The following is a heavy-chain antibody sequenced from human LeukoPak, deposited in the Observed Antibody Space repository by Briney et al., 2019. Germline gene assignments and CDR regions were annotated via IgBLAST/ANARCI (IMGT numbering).Heavy chain of an antibody. V-gene: IGHV4-4*09. J-gene: IGHJ4*02. CDR2: IYTSGST. CDR3: ARTTYYYDSSGENTFDY. Sequence: SETLSLTCTVSGGSISSYYWSWIRQPPGKGLEWIGYIYTSGSTNYNPSLKSRVTISVDTSKNQSSLKLSSVTAADTAVYYCARTTYYYDSSGENTFDYWGQGTLVTVSS. CDR1: GGSISSYY. D-gene: IGHD3-22*01.